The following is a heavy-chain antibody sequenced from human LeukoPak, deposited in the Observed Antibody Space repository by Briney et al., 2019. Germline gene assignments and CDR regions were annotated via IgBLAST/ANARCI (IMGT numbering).Heavy chain of an antibody. CDR2: INHNESVH. D-gene: IGHD3-16*01. CDR1: GFTFSSYW. V-gene: IGHV3-7*03. Sequence: GGSLRLSCAASGFTFSSYWMNWARQAPGKGLDWVASINHNESVHYYVDSVKGRFTISRCNAKDSLFLQMSNFNAEDTAVYFCARGGGLDVWGQGATVTVSS. J-gene: IGHJ6*02. CDR3: ARGGGLDV.